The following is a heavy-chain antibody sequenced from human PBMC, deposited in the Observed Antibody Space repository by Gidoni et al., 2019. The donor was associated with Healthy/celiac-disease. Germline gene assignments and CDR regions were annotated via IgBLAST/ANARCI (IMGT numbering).Heavy chain of an antibody. V-gene: IGHV3-73*01. CDR2: IRSKANSYAT. CDR1: GFPFSGSA. D-gene: IGHD4-17*01. CDR3: RGEGNYGDYYGYYYYMDV. Sequence: EVQLVESGGGLVQPGGSLKLSCAASGFPFSGSAMHGVRQASGKGLEWVGRIRSKANSYATAYAASVKGRFTISRDDSKNTAYLQMNSLKTEDTAVYYCRGEGNYGDYYGYYYYMDVWGKGTTVTVSS. J-gene: IGHJ6*03.